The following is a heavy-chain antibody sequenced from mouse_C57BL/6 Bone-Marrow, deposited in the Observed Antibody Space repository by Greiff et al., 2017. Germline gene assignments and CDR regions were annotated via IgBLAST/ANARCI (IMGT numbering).Heavy chain of an antibody. J-gene: IGHJ2*01. D-gene: IGHD1-1*01. V-gene: IGHV1-15*01. CDR1: GYTFTDYE. Sequence: VQVVESGAELVRPGASVTLSCKASGYTFTDYEMHWVKQTPVHGLEWIGAIDPETGGTAYNQKFKGKAILTADKSSSTAYMELRSLTSEDSAVYYCTRGHYGSNWWGQGTTLRVSS. CDR3: TRGHYGSNW. CDR2: IDPETGGT.